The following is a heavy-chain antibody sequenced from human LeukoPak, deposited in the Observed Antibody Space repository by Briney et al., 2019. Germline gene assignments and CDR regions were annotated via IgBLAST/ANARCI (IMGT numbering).Heavy chain of an antibody. J-gene: IGHJ5*02. CDR1: GYSFANYW. CDR2: IDPRDSYS. Sequence: GESLKISCKGFGYSFANYWVTWVCQIPGKGLEWMGRIDPRDSYSNYSPSFQGHVTISVDKSINTVYLHWNTLKPSDTAMYYCARLGEEWLVHNWFDPWGQGTLVTVSS. V-gene: IGHV5-10-1*01. D-gene: IGHD6-19*01. CDR3: ARLGEEWLVHNWFDP.